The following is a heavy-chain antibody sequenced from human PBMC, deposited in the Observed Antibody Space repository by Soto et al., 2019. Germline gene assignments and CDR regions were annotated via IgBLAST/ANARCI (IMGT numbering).Heavy chain of an antibody. CDR2: VSGSGGST. J-gene: IGHJ4*02. D-gene: IGHD3-10*01. CDR3: ARRGPRTYFDY. Sequence: EVQLLESGGGLVQPGGSLRLSCAASGFTFSSYAMRWVRQAPGKGLEWFSAVSGSGGSTYYADSVKGRFTISRDNSMNTLYLQMNSLRAEDTAVYYCARRGPRTYFDYWGQGTLVTVSS. CDR1: GFTFSSYA. V-gene: IGHV3-23*01.